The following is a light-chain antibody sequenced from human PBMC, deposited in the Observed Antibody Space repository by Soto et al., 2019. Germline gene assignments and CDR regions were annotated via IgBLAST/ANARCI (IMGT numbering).Light chain of an antibody. J-gene: IGLJ3*02. CDR1: SSDVGGYNY. CDR3: LSHTGSRTL. CDR2: EVT. V-gene: IGLV2-14*01. Sequence: QSALTQPASVSESPGQSITISCTGTSSDVGGYNYVSWYQEHPGQVPKLIIFEVTTRPSGVSDRFSGSRSGNTASLTISGLQAEDEADYYCLSHTGSRTLFGGGTKLTVL.